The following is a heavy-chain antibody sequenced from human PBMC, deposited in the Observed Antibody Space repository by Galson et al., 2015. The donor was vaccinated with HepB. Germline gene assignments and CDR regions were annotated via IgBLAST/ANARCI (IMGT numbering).Heavy chain of an antibody. CDR2: IIPNSGAP. D-gene: IGHD6-13*01. J-gene: IGHJ6*02. CDR1: GGTFSSYA. CDR3: ASTSRHYLYASSWYPGYYHYPGLDV. V-gene: IGHV1-69*13. Sequence: SVKVSCKASGGTFSSYAVNWVRQAPGQGLEWMGGIIPNSGAPNYARKFQGRITITADESTSTAYMELSRLRSEDTAVYYCASTSRHYLYASSWYPGYYHYPGLDVWGQGTTVTVSS.